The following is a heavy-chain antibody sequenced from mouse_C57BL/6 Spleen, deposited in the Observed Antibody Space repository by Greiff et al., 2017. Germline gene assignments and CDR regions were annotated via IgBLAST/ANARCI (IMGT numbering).Heavy chain of an antibody. J-gene: IGHJ2*01. D-gene: IGHD1-1*01. CDR1: GFTFSNYW. CDR3: TGGVYYGSSSVDY. CDR2: IRLKSDNYAT. Sequence: EVQVVESGGGLVQPGGSMKLSCVASGFTFSNYWMNWVRQSPEKGLEWVAQIRLKSDNYATHYAECVKGRFTISRDDSKSSVYLQMNNLRAEDTGVYYCTGGVYYGSSSVDYWGQGTTLTVSS. V-gene: IGHV6-3*01.